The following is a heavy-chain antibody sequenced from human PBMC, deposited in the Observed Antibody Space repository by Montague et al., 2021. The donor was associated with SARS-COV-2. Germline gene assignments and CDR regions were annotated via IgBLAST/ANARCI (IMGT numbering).Heavy chain of an antibody. J-gene: IGHJ6*02. Sequence: TLSLTCTVSGGSINGSTYYYNLIRQSAGKVLEWIGHIYVTGTTDYNPSFESRVSISIDTSKDQFSLKLSSVTAADTALYYAARVRWESESYWGDTPHHGVDAWGQGATVSVSS. V-gene: IGHV4-61*09. D-gene: IGHD1-26*01. CDR3: ARVRWESESYWGDTPHHGVDA. CDR1: GGSINGSTYY. CDR2: IYVTGTT.